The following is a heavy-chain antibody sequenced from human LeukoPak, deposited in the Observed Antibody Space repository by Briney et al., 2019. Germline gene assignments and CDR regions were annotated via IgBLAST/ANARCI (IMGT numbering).Heavy chain of an antibody. J-gene: IGHJ6*03. V-gene: IGHV4-59*12. CDR3: VRVVSGGYYDSSGYLPEYQFYYYMDV. CDR1: GGSFSGYY. Sequence: PSETLSLTCAVYGGSFSGYYWSWIRQPPGKGLEWIGYIYYSGSTNYNPSLKSRVTISVDTSKNQFSLKLRSVTAADTAVYYCVRVVSGGYYDSSGYLPEYQFYYYMDVWGKGTTVTISS. CDR2: IYYSGST. D-gene: IGHD3-22*01.